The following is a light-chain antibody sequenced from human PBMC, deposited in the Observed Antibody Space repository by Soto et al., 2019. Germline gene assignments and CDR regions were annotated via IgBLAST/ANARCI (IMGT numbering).Light chain of an antibody. CDR1: SSNIGAGYG. CDR2: RNT. Sequence: QSVLTQPPSVSGAPGQRVTISCTGSSSNIGAGYGVNWYQQLPGTAPKLLIYRNTNRPSGVPDRISGSKSGTSASLAITGLQSEDEADYYCESYYSTLSGSRFGGGTQLTVL. V-gene: IGLV1-40*01. CDR3: ESYYSTLSGSR. J-gene: IGLJ3*02.